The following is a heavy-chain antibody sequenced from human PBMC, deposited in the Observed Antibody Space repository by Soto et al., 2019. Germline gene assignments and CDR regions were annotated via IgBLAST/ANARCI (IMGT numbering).Heavy chain of an antibody. CDR3: AREAV. CDR2: IKQDGSEQ. J-gene: IGHJ6*02. CDR1: EFNFSGYW. V-gene: IGHV3-7*05. Sequence: EVQLVESGGGLVQPGGSLRLSCAASEFNFSGYWMSWVRQAPGKGLEWVANIKQDGSEQFYVDSVKGRFTISRDNAKNSLYLQKNSLRAEDTAVYYCAREAVWRQGTTVTVSS.